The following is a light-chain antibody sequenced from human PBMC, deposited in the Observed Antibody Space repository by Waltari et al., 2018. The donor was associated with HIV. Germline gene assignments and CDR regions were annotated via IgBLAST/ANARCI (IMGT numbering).Light chain of an antibody. Sequence: QSVFTQPPSVSAAPGQKVTLSCSGSSSTLANHSVPWYHQVPGPAPKLLIFDDKRRPSGIPDRFTGSKSATSATLGITGLQAGDEADYYCGTWDSRLSAYVFGTGTKVTVL. CDR1: SSTLANHS. CDR3: GTWDSRLSAYV. CDR2: DDK. J-gene: IGLJ1*01. V-gene: IGLV1-51*01.